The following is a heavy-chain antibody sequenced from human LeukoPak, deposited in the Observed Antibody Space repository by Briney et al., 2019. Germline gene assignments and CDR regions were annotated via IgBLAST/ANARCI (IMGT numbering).Heavy chain of an antibody. Sequence: GGSLRLSCEGSGFTFSTSWMDWVRQAPGKGLEWVSYISSSSKTIYYADSVKGRFTISRDNAKNSLYLQMNSLRDEDSAVYYCARDQGIFDYWGQGTLVTVSS. J-gene: IGHJ4*02. V-gene: IGHV3-48*02. CDR1: GFTFSTSW. CDR3: ARDQGIFDY. CDR2: ISSSSKTI.